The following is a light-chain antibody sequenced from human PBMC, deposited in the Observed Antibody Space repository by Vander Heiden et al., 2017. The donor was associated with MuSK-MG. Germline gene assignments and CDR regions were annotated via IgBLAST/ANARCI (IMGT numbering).Light chain of an antibody. J-gene: IGKJ2*01. Sequence: DIQMTQSPSSLSASVGDSVTITCQASQDISNYLNWYQQKPGKAPKLLIYDASNLETGVPSRFSGSGSETDFTFTISSLHPEDLATYYCQQYDNLRYTFGHGTKLEIK. CDR2: DAS. CDR1: QDISNY. CDR3: QQYDNLRYT. V-gene: IGKV1-33*01.